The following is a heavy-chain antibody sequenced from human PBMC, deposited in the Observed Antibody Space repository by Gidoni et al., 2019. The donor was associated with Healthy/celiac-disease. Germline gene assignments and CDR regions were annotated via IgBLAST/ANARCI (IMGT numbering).Heavy chain of an antibody. CDR3: ARAMIVVEAFDI. CDR1: GFTFSSYG. D-gene: IGHD3-22*01. CDR2: ISYDGSNK. Sequence: VQLVESGGGVVQPGRSLRLSCAASGFTFSSYGRHWVRQAPGKGLEWVAVISYDGSNKYYADSVKGRFTISRDNSKNTLYLQMNSLRAEDTAVYYCARAMIVVEAFDIWGQGTMVTVSS. J-gene: IGHJ3*02. V-gene: IGHV3-30*03.